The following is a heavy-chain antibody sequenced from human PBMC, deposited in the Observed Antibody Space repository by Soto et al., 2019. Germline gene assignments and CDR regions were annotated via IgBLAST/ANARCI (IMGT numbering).Heavy chain of an antibody. Sequence: QVYLHQSGPGLVKPSGTLSLTCAVSGDSISSTHWWTWVRQTPVKGLEWIGEVYHSGSTSYNPSLKSQDTISVDKSNNQFSMQLTSVTAADPAVYYCAHLPPRIVVTVLPIPTWGQGTLVSVSS. CDR3: AHLPPRIVVTVLPIPT. D-gene: IGHD2-21*01. J-gene: IGHJ5*02. V-gene: IGHV4-4*02. CDR1: GDSISSTHW. CDR2: VYHSGST.